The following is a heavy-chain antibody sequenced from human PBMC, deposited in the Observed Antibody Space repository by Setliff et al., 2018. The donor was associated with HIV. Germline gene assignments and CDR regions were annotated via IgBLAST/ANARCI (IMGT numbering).Heavy chain of an antibody. V-gene: IGHV7-4-1*02. CDR3: ARIGKLLPDAFDI. CDR1: GYTFTSYA. J-gene: IGHJ3*02. CDR2: INTNTGNP. Sequence: GASVKVSCKASGYTFTSYAMSWVRQAPGQGLEWMGWINTNTGNPTYAQGFTGRFVFSLETSVSTAYLQISSLKAEDTAVYYCARIGKLLPDAFDIWGQGTMVTVSS. D-gene: IGHD3-10*01.